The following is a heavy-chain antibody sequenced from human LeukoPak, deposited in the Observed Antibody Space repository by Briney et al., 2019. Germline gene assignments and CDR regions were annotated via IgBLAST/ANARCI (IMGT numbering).Heavy chain of an antibody. V-gene: IGHV3-74*01. CDR3: ARGGDIAVVPAAMGWSGYYFDY. Sequence: GGSLRLSCAASGFTFSSYWMHWVRQAPGKGLVWVSRINSDGSSTSYADPVKGRFTISRDNAKNTLYLQMNSLRAEDTAVYYCARGGDIAVVPAAMGWSGYYFDYWGQGTLVTVSS. CDR2: INSDGSST. D-gene: IGHD2-2*01. J-gene: IGHJ4*02. CDR1: GFTFSSYW.